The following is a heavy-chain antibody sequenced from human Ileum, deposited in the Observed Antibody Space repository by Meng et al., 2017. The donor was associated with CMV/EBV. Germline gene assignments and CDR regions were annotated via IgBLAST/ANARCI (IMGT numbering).Heavy chain of an antibody. D-gene: IGHD2-15*01. CDR2: MNSNSGNT. Sequence: ASVKVSCKASGYTFINHDINWVRQAAGQGLEWMGWMNSNSGNTGYAQKFQGRVTMTRDTSVSTAYMELSSMRFEDTAIYYCMRGAGEGGRDWFDPWGQGTLVTVSS. J-gene: IGHJ5*02. CDR3: MRGAGEGGRDWFDP. V-gene: IGHV1-8*01. CDR1: GYTFINHD.